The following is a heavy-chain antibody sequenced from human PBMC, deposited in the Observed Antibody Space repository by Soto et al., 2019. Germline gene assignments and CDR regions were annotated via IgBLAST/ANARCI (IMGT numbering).Heavy chain of an antibody. J-gene: IGHJ4*02. CDR3: ARRDTSGFLRYFDN. D-gene: IGHD3-3*01. CDR2: IVPNVGTV. V-gene: IGHV1-69*06. CDR1: GGTLSSFINYP. Sequence: QMQLVQSGAEVKKPGSSVKVSCKASGGTLSSFINYPINWVRRAPVQGLEWMGGIVPNVGTVNYAQKFQGRVTITANKFTGTAYMELSSLRAEDTALYSCARRDTSGFLRYFDNWGQWTMVTVSS.